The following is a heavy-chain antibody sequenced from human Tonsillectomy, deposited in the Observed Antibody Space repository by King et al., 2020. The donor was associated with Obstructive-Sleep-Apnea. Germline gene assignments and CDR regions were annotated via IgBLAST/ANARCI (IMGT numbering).Heavy chain of an antibody. V-gene: IGHV3-23*04. J-gene: IGHJ4*02. D-gene: IGHD3-10*01. CDR1: GFTFSSYG. CDR2: INTRGTT. CDR3: AKEGGGSGVYWVDS. Sequence: VQLVESGVGMVQPGGSLRLSCAASGFTFSSYGISWVRQVQGKGLEWVSAINTRGTTFYASSWRGRLTISRDNSQYTVNLQVNSLRAEDTALYYCAKEGGGSGVYWVDSWGQGTLVTVSS.